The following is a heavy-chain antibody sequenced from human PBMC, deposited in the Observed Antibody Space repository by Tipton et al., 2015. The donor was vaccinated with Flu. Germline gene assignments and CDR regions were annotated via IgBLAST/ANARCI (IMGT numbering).Heavy chain of an antibody. J-gene: IGHJ3*01. CDR2: VSSSGSA. CDR3: ARDTVITMNQGDAFAV. D-gene: IGHD3-22*01. Sequence: TLSLTCTVSGGSIGSYYWSWIRPPAGKGLEWIGRVSSSGSANLNPSLKSRVTMSVDTSKNQFSLKVTSMTAADTAMYYCARDTVITMNQGDAFAVWGRGIMVTVSS. V-gene: IGHV4-4*07. CDR1: GGSIGSYY.